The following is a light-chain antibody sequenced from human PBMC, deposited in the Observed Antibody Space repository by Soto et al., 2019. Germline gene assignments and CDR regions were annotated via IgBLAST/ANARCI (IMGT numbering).Light chain of an antibody. J-gene: IGLJ2*01. Sequence: QSALTQPASLSGSPGQSITISCTGTSNDVGAYDYVSWYQLHPGKAPKLMIYEVTNRPSGISHRFSGSKSGNTASLTISALQPEDEADYYRCSYTITSTFVVFGGGTKLAVL. CDR3: CSYTITSTFVV. V-gene: IGLV2-14*01. CDR2: EVT. CDR1: SNDVGAYDY.